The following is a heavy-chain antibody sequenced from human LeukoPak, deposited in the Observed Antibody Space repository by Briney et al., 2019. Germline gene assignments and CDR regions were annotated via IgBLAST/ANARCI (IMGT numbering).Heavy chain of an antibody. CDR2: INAGNGNT. Sequence: ASVTASCNASGYTFTSYAMHWVRQAPGQRLEWMGWINAGNGNTKYSQKFQGRVTITRDTSASTAYMELSSLRSEDTAVYYCVVAVAGIYYWGQGTLVTVSS. D-gene: IGHD6-19*01. CDR1: GYTFTSYA. V-gene: IGHV1-3*01. CDR3: VVAVAGIYY. J-gene: IGHJ4*02.